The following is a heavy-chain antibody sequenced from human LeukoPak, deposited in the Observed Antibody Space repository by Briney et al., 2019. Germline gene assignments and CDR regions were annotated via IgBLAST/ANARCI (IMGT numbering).Heavy chain of an antibody. J-gene: IGHJ4*02. CDR2: ISGSGGST. Sequence: GGSLRLSCAASGFTFNNYAMSWVRQAPGKGLEWVSAISGSGGSTYYADSVKGRFTISRDNSKNTLYLQMNSLRAEDTAVYYCAKAVYSNYLSFDYWGQGTLVTVSS. D-gene: IGHD4-11*01. CDR3: AKAVYSNYLSFDY. V-gene: IGHV3-23*01. CDR1: GFTFNNYA.